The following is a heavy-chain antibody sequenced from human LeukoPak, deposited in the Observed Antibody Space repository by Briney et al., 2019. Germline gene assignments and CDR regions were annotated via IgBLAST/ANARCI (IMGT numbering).Heavy chain of an antibody. D-gene: IGHD3-10*01. CDR2: IYHSGST. J-gene: IGHJ4*02. V-gene: IGHV4-38-2*02. CDR3: ARDWPGREYFDY. CDR1: GYSISSGYY. Sequence: SETLSLTCTVSGYSISSGYYWGWIRQPPGKGLEWIGSIYHSGSTYYNPSLKSRVTISVDTSKNQFSLKLSSVTAADTAVYYCARDWPGREYFDYWGQGALVTVSS.